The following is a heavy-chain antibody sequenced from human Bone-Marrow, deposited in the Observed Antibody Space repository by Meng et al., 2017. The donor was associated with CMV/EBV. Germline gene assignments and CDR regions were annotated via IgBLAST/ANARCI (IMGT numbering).Heavy chain of an antibody. CDR3: ARLSGVWSRHEGMDV. CDR1: GFTFSSYS. J-gene: IGHJ6*02. V-gene: IGHV3-21*01. CDR2: ISSSSSYI. D-gene: IGHD3-3*01. Sequence: GESLKISCAASGFTFSSYSMNWVRQAPGKGLEWVSSISSSSSYIYYADSVKGRFTISRDNSKNTLYLQMNSLSAEDTAVYYCARLSGVWSRHEGMDVWGQGTTVTVSS.